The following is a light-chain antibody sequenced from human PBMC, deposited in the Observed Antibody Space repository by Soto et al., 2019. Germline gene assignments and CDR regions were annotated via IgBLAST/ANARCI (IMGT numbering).Light chain of an antibody. J-gene: IGKJ2*01. CDR2: EVS. CDR1: QSINKW. V-gene: IGKV1-5*03. Sequence: DIQMTQSPSTLFVSVGDTVTITCRASQSINKWLAWYQQKPGKAPKLLSYEVSTVESGVPSRCSGSGAGTVFTITIRSLQPDDIATYYCQHYNSFFGQGTKLEIK. CDR3: QHYNSF.